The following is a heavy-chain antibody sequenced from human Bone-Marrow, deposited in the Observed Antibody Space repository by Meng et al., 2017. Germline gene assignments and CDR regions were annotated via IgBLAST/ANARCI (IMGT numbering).Heavy chain of an antibody. V-gene: IGHV1-69*05. CDR1: GGTFSSYA. J-gene: IGHJ3*02. Sequence: SVKVSCKASGGTFSSYAISWVRQAPGQGLEWMGGIIPIFGTANYAQKFQGRVTITTDESTSTAYMELSSLRSEDTAVYYCAMYYYDSSGYYPASERNDAFDIWGQGTMVTVSS. CDR2: IIPIFGTA. CDR3: AMYYYDSSGYYPASERNDAFDI. D-gene: IGHD3-22*01.